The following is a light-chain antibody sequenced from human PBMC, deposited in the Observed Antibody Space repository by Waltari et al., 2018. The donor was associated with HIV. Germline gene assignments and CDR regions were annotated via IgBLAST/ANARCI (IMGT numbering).Light chain of an antibody. CDR3: QQSYSTLLYT. J-gene: IGKJ2*01. CDR2: AAS. Sequence: DIQMTQFPSSLSASIGGRLVITCRATKYIDKYVNWYHLKSGKAPKLLIFAASSLQSGASSRFIGGGFGTDFTLAISDLHSEDAGTYFCQQSYSTLLYTFGQGTKLEI. CDR1: KYIDKY. V-gene: IGKV1-39*01.